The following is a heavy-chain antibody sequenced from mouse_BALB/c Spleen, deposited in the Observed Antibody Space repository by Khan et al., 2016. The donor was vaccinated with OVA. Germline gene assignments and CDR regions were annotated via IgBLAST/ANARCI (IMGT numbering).Heavy chain of an antibody. Sequence: VQLKQSGPELVKPGASVKISCKTSGYTFPEYTVHWVKQSLGKSLDWIGVINPKNGGTAYNQKFKGKATLTVDKSSSTAYMEFPSLTSEDSAVYSCTRDAGRYWGQGTSVTVAS. CDR2: INPKNGGT. CDR1: GYTFPEYT. CDR3: TRDAGRY. V-gene: IGHV1-18*01. J-gene: IGHJ4*01. D-gene: IGHD3-3*01.